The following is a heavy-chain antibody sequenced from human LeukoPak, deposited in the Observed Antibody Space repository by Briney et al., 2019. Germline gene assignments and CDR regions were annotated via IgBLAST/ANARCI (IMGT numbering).Heavy chain of an antibody. CDR2: ISRSGSTI. V-gene: IGHV3-48*03. Sequence: GRSLRLSSAASAFTSTSYAMSWDSQAPRKVLEWLSYISRSGSTIYYADSVKDPFTISRDTATTSLYLHINRMRAAYTTVHYCARGIRITMVRGVSSAQNWFDPWGQGTLVTVSS. J-gene: IGHJ5*02. CDR1: AFTSTSYA. CDR3: ARGIRITMVRGVSSAQNWFDP. D-gene: IGHD3-10*01.